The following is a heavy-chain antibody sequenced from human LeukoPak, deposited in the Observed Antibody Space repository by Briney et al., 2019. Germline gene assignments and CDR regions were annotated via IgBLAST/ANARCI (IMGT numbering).Heavy chain of an antibody. CDR2: IYTSGST. CDR1: GGSISSYY. V-gene: IGHV4-4*07. CDR3: ARESVAAPNYYYYMDV. Sequence: PSETLSLTCTVSGGSISSYYWSWIRQPAGKGLEWIGRIYTSGSTNYNPSLKSRVTMSVDTSKNQFSLKLSPVTAADTAVYYCARESVAAPNYYYYMDVWGKGTTVTVSS. J-gene: IGHJ6*03. D-gene: IGHD6-6*01.